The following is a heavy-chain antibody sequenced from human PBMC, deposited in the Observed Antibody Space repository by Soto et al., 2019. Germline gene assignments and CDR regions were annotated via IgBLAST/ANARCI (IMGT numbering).Heavy chain of an antibody. CDR1: GGSFKSGSYS. Sequence: QVQLQESGPGLVKPSETLSLTCTVSGGSFKSGSYSWSWIRQPSGKGLEWIGYVYHTGRTSYNPSPKSRVSISMDTSKNQFALNLDSVTAADTAVYFCARDFAYFDSWGQGTLVTVSS. CDR3: ARDFAYFDS. CDR2: VYHTGRT. D-gene: IGHD3-3*01. V-gene: IGHV4-61*01. J-gene: IGHJ4*02.